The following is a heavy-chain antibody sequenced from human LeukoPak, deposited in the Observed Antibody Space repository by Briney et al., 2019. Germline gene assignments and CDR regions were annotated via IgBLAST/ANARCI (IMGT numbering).Heavy chain of an antibody. Sequence: PGGSLRLSCAASGFTFSSYAMSWVRQAPGKGLEWVSAISGSGGSTYYADSEKGRFTISRDNSKNTLYLRMNSLRAEDTAVYYCAKTQLWFGELLGDDYWGQGTLVTVSS. D-gene: IGHD3-10*01. J-gene: IGHJ4*02. CDR1: GFTFSSYA. V-gene: IGHV3-23*01. CDR3: AKTQLWFGELLGDDY. CDR2: ISGSGGST.